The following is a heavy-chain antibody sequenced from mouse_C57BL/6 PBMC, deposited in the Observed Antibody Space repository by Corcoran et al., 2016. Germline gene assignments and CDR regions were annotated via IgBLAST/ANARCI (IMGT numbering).Heavy chain of an antibody. CDR1: GYSFTSYY. CDR3: ASDYYGSSYFDY. J-gene: IGHJ2*01. Sequence: QVQLQQSGPELVKPGASVKISCKASGYSFTSYYIHWVKQRPGQGLEWIGWIYPGSGNTKYNEKFKGKATLTADTSSSTAYMQLSSLTSEDSAVYYCASDYYGSSYFDYWGQGTTLTVSS. V-gene: IGHV1-66*01. CDR2: IYPGSGNT. D-gene: IGHD1-1*01.